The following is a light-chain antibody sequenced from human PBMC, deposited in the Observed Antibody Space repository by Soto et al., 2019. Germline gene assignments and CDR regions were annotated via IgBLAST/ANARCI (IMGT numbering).Light chain of an antibody. Sequence: TQSTVTVSLSPGESATPSSRASQSVSSYLAWYQKKHGQAPRLLIYDASSRATGIPASFSGGGYGTDFTITIGSLETEDFEVYYCQQRSYWPITFGQGTRLEIK. CDR2: DAS. CDR3: QQRSYWPIT. CDR1: QSVSSY. V-gene: IGKV3-11*01. J-gene: IGKJ5*01.